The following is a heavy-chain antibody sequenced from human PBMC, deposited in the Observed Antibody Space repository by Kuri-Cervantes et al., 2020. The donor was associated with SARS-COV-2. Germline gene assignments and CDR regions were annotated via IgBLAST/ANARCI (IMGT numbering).Heavy chain of an antibody. V-gene: IGHV3-48*01. CDR1: GFTFRSSH. Sequence: GESLKISCAASGFTFRSSHMNWVRQAPGKGLERISSISDWSLNIYYADSVKGRFNISRDNAKNSLFLQMNSLRVEDTAVYYCTRDRRRYSGDTSHFYMDVWGTGTTVTVSS. CDR3: TRDRRRYSGDTSHFYMDV. D-gene: IGHD5-12*01. CDR2: ISDWSLNI. J-gene: IGHJ6*03.